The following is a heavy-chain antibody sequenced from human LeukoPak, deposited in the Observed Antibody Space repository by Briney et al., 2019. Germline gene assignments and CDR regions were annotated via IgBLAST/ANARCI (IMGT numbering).Heavy chain of an antibody. CDR2: IWYDGSKK. Sequence: PGGSLRLSCAASGFSFSSYGMHWVRQAPGKGLEWVAVIWYDGSKKYYADSVKGRFIISRDNSRNTLYLQMNSLRVEDTTVYYCARESIPLAESYYHHYGLDVWGQGTTVSVSS. J-gene: IGHJ6*02. CDR1: GFSFSSYG. D-gene: IGHD6-19*01. CDR3: ARESIPLAESYYHHYGLDV. V-gene: IGHV3-33*01.